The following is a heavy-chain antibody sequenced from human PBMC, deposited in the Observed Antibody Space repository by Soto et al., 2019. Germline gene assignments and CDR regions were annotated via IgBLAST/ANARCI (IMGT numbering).Heavy chain of an antibody. CDR2: ISVSGGST. CDR1: GFTFSTYA. Sequence: DVQLLESGGGLVQPGGCLRLSCAASGFTFSTYAMNWARQASGKGLEWVSVISVSGGSTYYADSVKGRFTISRDNSKNTLYLQMNSLRVEDTAVYYCAKNGYRYGVWDAFDFWGQGTMVTVSS. V-gene: IGHV3-23*01. CDR3: AKNGYRYGVWDAFDF. D-gene: IGHD6-25*01. J-gene: IGHJ3*01.